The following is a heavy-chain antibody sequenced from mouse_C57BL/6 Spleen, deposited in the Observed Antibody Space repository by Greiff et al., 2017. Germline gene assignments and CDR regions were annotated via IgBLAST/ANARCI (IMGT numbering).Heavy chain of an antibody. Sequence: VQLQQSGAELVRPGASVKLSCKASGYTFTDYYINWVKQRPGQGLEWIARIYPGSGNTYYNEKFKGKATLTAEKSSSTAYMQLSSLTSEDSAVYFCARELGRGDAMDYWGQGTSVTVSS. CDR2: IYPGSGNT. CDR3: ARELGRGDAMDY. J-gene: IGHJ4*01. CDR1: GYTFTDYY. D-gene: IGHD4-1*01. V-gene: IGHV1-76*01.